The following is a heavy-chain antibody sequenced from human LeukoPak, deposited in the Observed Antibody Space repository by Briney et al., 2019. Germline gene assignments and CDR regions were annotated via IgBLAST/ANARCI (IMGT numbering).Heavy chain of an antibody. V-gene: IGHV3-7*01. Sequence: GGSLRLSCAAPGFRFGDYWMTWARHIPGKGLEWVANIKQDGAEKHYAESVEGRFIISRDNAKNSLFLEMDSLKVEDTAVYYCAGVGAWDLQRVFEYWGQGTLVTVSS. J-gene: IGHJ4*02. D-gene: IGHD1-26*01. CDR3: AGVGAWDLQRVFEY. CDR1: GFRFGDYW. CDR2: IKQDGAEK.